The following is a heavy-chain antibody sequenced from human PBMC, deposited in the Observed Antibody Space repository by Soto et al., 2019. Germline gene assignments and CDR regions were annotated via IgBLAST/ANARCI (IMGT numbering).Heavy chain of an antibody. V-gene: IGHV1-69*10. J-gene: IGHJ4*02. D-gene: IGHD6-19*01. CDR2: IIPVLGMS. CDR1: GDTFSSYT. CDR3: ARALAVAGRGGAY. Sequence: GASVKVSCKASGDTFSSYTINWVRQVPGQGLEWMGGIIPVLGMSNYAQKFQGRVTMTTDSSTTTAYMELSSLRSDDTAVYYCARALAVAGRGGAYWGQGTLVTVSS.